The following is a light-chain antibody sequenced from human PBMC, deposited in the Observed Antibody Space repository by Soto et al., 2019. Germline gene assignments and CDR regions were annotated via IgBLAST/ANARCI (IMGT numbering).Light chain of an antibody. CDR1: QSVSSY. V-gene: IGKV3-11*01. CDR3: QQRSNWIT. J-gene: IGKJ5*01. CDR2: DAF. Sequence: TQSPSTLSASVGDRVTITCRATQSVSSYLAWYQQKPGQAPRLLIYDAFNRATGIPARFSGSGSGTDFTLTISSLEPEDFAVYYCQQRSNWITFGQGTRLEIK.